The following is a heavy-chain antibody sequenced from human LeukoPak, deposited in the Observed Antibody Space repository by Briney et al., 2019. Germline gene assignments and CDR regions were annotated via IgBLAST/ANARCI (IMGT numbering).Heavy chain of an antibody. V-gene: IGHV4-59*01. CDR2: IHYSGSP. CDR1: GDSISSYY. D-gene: IGHD2-2*01. J-gene: IGHJ5*02. CDR3: ARTTEDCSSTSCYQYWFDP. Sequence: PSETLSLTCTVSGDSISSYYWSWIRQPPGKGLEWIGYIHYSGSPNYNPSLKSRVSISVDTSKNQFSLKLNSVTAADTAVYYCARTTEDCSSTSCYQYWFDPWGQGTLVTVSS.